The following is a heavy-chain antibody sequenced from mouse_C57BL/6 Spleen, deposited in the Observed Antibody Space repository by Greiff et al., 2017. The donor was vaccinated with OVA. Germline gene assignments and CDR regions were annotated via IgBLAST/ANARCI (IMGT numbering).Heavy chain of an antibody. CDR1: GFTFSSYA. CDR3: TRAPYYSNYGAYAMDY. D-gene: IGHD2-5*01. Sequence: EVQLQESGEGLVKPGGSLKLSCAASGFTFSSYAMSWVRQTPEKRLEWVAYISSGGDYIYYADTVKGRFTISRDNARNTLYLQMSSLKSEDTAMYYCTRAPYYSNYGAYAMDYWGQGTSVTVSS. CDR2: ISSGGDYI. J-gene: IGHJ4*01. V-gene: IGHV5-9-1*02.